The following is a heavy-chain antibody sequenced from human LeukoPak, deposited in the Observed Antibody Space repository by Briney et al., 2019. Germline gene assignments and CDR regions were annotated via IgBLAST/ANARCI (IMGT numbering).Heavy chain of an antibody. CDR2: TYYRSRWYN. V-gene: IGHV6-1*01. D-gene: IGHD7-27*01. CDR3: TRGEIYWGPRAIDV. J-gene: IGHJ6*02. Sequence: SQTLSLTCAISGDSVSSNSVAWNWIRQSPSRGLEWLGRTYYRSRWYNDYAVSVRSRITINPDTSKNQFSLQLNSVTPEDTAVYYHTRGEIYWGPRAIDVWGQGTTVTVSS. CDR1: GDSVSSNSVA.